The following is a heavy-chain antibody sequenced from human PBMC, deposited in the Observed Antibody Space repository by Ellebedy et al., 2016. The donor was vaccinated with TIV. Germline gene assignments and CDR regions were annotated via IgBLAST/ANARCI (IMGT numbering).Heavy chain of an antibody. CDR1: GSSLSSYW. CDR3: GRAIGSGSCY. D-gene: IGHD3-10*01. Sequence: GGSLRLSCAASGSSLSSYWMHWVRQAPGKGLEWVANIKQDGSEKYYVDSVKGRFTISRDNAKNSLYLQMNSLRAEDTAIYFCGRAIGSGSCYWGQGTLVTVSS. V-gene: IGHV3-7*01. J-gene: IGHJ4*02. CDR2: IKQDGSEK.